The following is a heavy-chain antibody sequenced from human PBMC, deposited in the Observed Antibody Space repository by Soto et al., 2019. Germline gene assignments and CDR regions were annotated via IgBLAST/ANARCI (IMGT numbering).Heavy chain of an antibody. D-gene: IGHD6-19*01. V-gene: IGHV4-31*03. Sequence: QVQLQESGPGLVKPSQTLSLTCTVSGGSISSGSAYWSWIRQYPGKGLEWIGYIYFSGSTYYNPSLKGRVKISVDTSKNQFYLRLTSVTAADTAVYYCARDGTQSAWSFQDYWGQGTLVTVSS. CDR2: IYFSGST. CDR1: GGSISSGSAY. CDR3: ARDGTQSAWSFQDY. J-gene: IGHJ4*02.